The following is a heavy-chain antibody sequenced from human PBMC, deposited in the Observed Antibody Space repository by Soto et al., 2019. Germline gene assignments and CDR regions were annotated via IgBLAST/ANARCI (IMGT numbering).Heavy chain of an antibody. D-gene: IGHD3-3*01. J-gene: IGHJ4*02. CDR3: NRGSEYDFWSGYL. CDR1: GGTSTRYA. CDR2: IVPMFGTS. V-gene: IGHV1-69*06. Sequence: QERLVQSGAEVRKPGSSVKVSCKVTGGTSTRYAINWVRQAPGQGLEWMGGIVPMFGTSKYAQKFQGRVTITADTSTNIAYMELRSMRSEDTAVYYCNRGSEYDFWSGYLWGQGTLVSVSS.